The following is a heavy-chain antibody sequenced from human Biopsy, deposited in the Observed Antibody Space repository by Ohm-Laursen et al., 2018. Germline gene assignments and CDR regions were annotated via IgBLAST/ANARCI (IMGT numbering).Heavy chain of an antibody. CDR2: IYDSGSTA. Sequence: TLSLTCTVSGDSVSSGSFYWTWIRQPPGQGLEYIGYIYDSGSTANYNPSLESRVTMSVDMPKNQFSLKLSSVTAADTAICYCARGMRSSGWPYFDSWGQGTLVTASS. D-gene: IGHD6-19*01. J-gene: IGHJ4*02. CDR1: GDSVSSGSFY. CDR3: ARGMRSSGWPYFDS. V-gene: IGHV4-61*01.